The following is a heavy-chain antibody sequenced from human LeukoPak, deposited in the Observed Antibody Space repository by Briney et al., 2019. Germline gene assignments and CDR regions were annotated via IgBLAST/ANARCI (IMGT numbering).Heavy chain of an antibody. V-gene: IGHV4-38-2*02. CDR1: GYSISSGYY. CDR3: ARIVIPGAVDI. D-gene: IGHD3-10*01. Sequence: SETLSLTCTVSGYSISSGYYWGWIRQPPGKGLEWIGSIYHSGSTYYNPSLKSRVTISVDTSKNQFSLKLSSVTAADTAVYYCARIVIPGAVDIWGQGTMITVSS. CDR2: IYHSGST. J-gene: IGHJ3*02.